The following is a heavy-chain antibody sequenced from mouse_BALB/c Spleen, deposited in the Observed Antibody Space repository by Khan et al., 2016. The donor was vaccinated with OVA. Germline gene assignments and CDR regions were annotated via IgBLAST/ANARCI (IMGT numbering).Heavy chain of an antibody. D-gene: IGHD2-1*01. CDR3: ASSPYGNFAY. CDR2: ISSDGDYT. Sequence: EVQVVESGGGLVKPGGSLKLSCAASGFTFSTYAMSWVRQTPEKRLEWVATISSDGDYTYYPDNVTGRFTISRDNAKNTLYLQMSSLRSEDTAMYYCASSPYGNFAYWGQGTLVTVSA. V-gene: IGHV5-9-3*01. J-gene: IGHJ3*01. CDR1: GFTFSTYA.